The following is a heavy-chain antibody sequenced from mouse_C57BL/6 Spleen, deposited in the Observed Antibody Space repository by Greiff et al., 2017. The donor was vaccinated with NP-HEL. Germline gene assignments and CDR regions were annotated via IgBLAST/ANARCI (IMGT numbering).Heavy chain of an antibody. CDR3: ARGHYSDYDGIDY. D-gene: IGHD2-13*01. CDR1: GYTFTSYW. J-gene: IGHJ2*01. CDR2: INPSNGGT. V-gene: IGHV1-53*01. Sequence: QVQLQQPGTELVKPGASVKLSCKASGYTFTSYWMHWVKQRPGQGLEWIGKINPSNGGTNYNEKFKSKATLTVDKSSSTAYLQLSSLTSEDSADYCCARGHYSDYDGIDYWGQGTTLTVSS.